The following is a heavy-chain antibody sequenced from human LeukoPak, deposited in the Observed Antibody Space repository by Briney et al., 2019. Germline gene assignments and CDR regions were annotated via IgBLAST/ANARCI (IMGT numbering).Heavy chain of an antibody. V-gene: IGHV3-21*01. CDR2: ISESSSYT. CDR3: ARDGAATARASGMDV. Sequence: PGGSLRLSCAASGFTFSSDSMNWVRQAPGKGLEWVSYISESSSYTYYAKSVKGRFTISRDNAKNSLYLQMNSLRGEDTAVYYCARDGAATARASGMDVWGKGTTVTVSS. CDR1: GFTFSSDS. J-gene: IGHJ6*04. D-gene: IGHD6-6*01.